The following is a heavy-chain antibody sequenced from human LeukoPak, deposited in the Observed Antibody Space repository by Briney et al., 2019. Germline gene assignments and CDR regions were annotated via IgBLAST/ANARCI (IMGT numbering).Heavy chain of an antibody. CDR3: ARGRYYYDSSGYPYDWFDP. CDR1: RGSISSYY. D-gene: IGHD3-22*01. Sequence: SESLSLTCIVSRGSISSYYWSWIRQPPGKGLEWIGYIFHGGSANYNPSLKSRVTISGDTSKNKFFLNLSSVTAADTAMYYCARGRYYYDSSGYPYDWFDPWGQGTLVTVSS. CDR2: IFHGGSA. J-gene: IGHJ5*02. V-gene: IGHV4-59*01.